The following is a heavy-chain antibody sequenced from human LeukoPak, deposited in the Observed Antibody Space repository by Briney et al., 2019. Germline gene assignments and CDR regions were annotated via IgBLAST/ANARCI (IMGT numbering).Heavy chain of an antibody. D-gene: IGHD5-24*01. J-gene: IGHJ4*02. CDR1: GFTFSSYV. CDR3: AREGARRDGYNSGLDY. Sequence: PGRSLRLSCAASGFTFSSYVMHWARQAPGKGLEWVAVILFDGSNKYYADSVKGRFTISRDNSKNTLYLQVNSLRAEDTAVYYCAREGARRDGYNSGLDYWGQGTLVTVSS. CDR2: ILFDGSNK. V-gene: IGHV3-30*04.